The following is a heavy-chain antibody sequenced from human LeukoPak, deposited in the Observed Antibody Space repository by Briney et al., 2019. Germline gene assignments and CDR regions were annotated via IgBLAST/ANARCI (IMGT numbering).Heavy chain of an antibody. Sequence: PSETLSLTCTVSGGSISSGGYYWSWIRQHPGKGLEWIGYIYYSGSTYYNPSLKSRVTISVDRSKNQFSLKLSSVTAADTAVYYCAREQVPNYYGSGSYYGGTNWFDPWGQGTLVTVSS. V-gene: IGHV4-31*03. D-gene: IGHD3-10*01. CDR3: AREQVPNYYGSGSYYGGTNWFDP. CDR2: IYYSGST. CDR1: GGSISSGGYY. J-gene: IGHJ5*02.